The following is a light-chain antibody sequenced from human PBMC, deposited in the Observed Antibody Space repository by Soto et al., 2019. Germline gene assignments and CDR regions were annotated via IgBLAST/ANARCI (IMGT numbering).Light chain of an antibody. CDR1: QSISSY. J-gene: IGKJ1*01. CDR3: QQSYSTPST. Sequence: DIQMTQSPSSLSASVGDRVTITCRASQSISSYLNWYQQKPGKAPKVLIYHTSSLQSGVPSRFSGSGAGTEFTLIISSLQPEDFATYYCQQSYSTPSTFGQGTKVDIK. CDR2: HTS. V-gene: IGKV1-39*01.